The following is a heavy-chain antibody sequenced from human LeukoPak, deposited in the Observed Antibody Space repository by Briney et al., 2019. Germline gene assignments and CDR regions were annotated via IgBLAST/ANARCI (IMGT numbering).Heavy chain of an antibody. D-gene: IGHD6-6*01. CDR3: ARVGSSLPRYYYYMDV. J-gene: IGHJ6*03. CDR1: GFTFSSYW. CDR2: IYYSGST. Sequence: GSLRLSCAASGFTFSSYWMSWIRQPPGKGLEWIGYIYYSGSTNYNPSLKSRVTISVDTSKNQFSLKLSSVTAADTAVYYCARVGSSLPRYYYYMDVWGKGTTVTVSS. V-gene: IGHV4-59*01.